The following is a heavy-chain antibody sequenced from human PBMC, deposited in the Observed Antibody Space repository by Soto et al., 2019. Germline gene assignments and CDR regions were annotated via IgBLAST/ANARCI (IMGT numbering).Heavy chain of an antibody. J-gene: IGHJ4*02. D-gene: IGHD3-9*01. CDR1: GFTFDDYA. CDR2: ISWNSGSI. V-gene: IGHV3-9*01. CDR3: KKGNYYILTGPPT. Sequence: EVQLVESGGGLVQPGRSLRLSCAASGFTFDDYAMHWVRQAPGKGLEWVSGISWNSGSIGYADSVKGRFTISRDNAKNSLYLKIKSRRAEDTALYYWKKGNYYILTGPPTGGQGTLVTVSS.